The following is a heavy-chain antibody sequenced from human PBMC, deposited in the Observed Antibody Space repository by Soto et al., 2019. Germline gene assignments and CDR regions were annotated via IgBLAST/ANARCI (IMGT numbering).Heavy chain of an antibody. D-gene: IGHD3-16*01. V-gene: IGHV1-46*04. CDR1: GYTVSSYY. Sequence: QVQLVQSGAEVKEPGAAVKVSCKASGYTVSSYYIHWVRQAHGQGPEWMGLIDPSRGSASYAQRVQDRVTMTRDTSPTTVYMELSRQRSEDKALYYCARDHDYVWWNQRSTPDYWGEGTLVTVAS. J-gene: IGHJ4*02. CDR3: ARDHDYVWWNQRSTPDY. CDR2: IDPSRGSA.